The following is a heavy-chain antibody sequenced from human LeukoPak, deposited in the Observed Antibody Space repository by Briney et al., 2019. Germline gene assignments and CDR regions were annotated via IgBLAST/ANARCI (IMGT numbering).Heavy chain of an antibody. CDR1: GYTLTELS. J-gene: IGHJ4*02. V-gene: IGHV1-24*01. D-gene: IGHD4-23*01. Sequence: ASVKVSCKLSGYTLTELSMHWVRQTPGKGLEWMGGFDPADGETVYAHKFQGRLTMTEDTSTNTAYMELTSLRSEDTAVYYCAADGGGLSSVVTPRSSPFDYWGQGTLVTVSS. CDR2: FDPADGET. CDR3: AADGGGLSSVVTPRSSPFDY.